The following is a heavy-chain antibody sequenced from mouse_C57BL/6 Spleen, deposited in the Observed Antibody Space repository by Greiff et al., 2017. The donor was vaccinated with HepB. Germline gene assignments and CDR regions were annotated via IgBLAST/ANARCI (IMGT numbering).Heavy chain of an antibody. CDR3: ARSGMVTGYYYAMDY. Sequence: VQLQQPGAELVRPGSSVKLSCKASGYTFTSYWMHWVKQRPIQGLEWIGNIDPSDSETHYNQKFKDKATLTVDKSSSTAYMQLSSLTSEDSAVYYCARSGMVTGYYYAMDYWGQGTSVTVSS. V-gene: IGHV1-52*01. D-gene: IGHD2-2*01. CDR2: IDPSDSET. CDR1: GYTFTSYW. J-gene: IGHJ4*01.